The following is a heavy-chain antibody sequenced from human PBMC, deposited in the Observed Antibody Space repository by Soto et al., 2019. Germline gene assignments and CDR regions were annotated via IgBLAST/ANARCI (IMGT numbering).Heavy chain of an antibody. CDR3: VRAGMPTVTTPYFDY. V-gene: IGHV1-69*12. D-gene: IGHD4-17*01. J-gene: IGHJ4*02. Sequence: QVQLVQSGAEVKKPGSSVKVSCKASGGTFSNYAISWVRQAPGLGLEWMGGIIPIFSSANYPQKFRGRVTITADESTSTAYMELSSLRSEDTAVYYCVRAGMPTVTTPYFDYWGQGTLVTVSS. CDR2: IIPIFSSA. CDR1: GGTFSNYA.